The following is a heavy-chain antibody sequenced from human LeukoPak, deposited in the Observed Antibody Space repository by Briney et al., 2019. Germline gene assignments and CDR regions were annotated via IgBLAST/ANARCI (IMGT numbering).Heavy chain of an antibody. Sequence: GESLKISCKGSGYSFSSYWIAWVRQMPGKGLEWMGIIYPGDSDTRYSPSFQGQVTISADKSISTAYLQWSSLKASDTAMYYCARRKYSSSPDAFDIWGQGTMVTVSS. CDR2: IYPGDSDT. J-gene: IGHJ3*02. CDR3: ARRKYSSSPDAFDI. CDR1: GYSFSSYW. V-gene: IGHV5-51*01. D-gene: IGHD6-6*01.